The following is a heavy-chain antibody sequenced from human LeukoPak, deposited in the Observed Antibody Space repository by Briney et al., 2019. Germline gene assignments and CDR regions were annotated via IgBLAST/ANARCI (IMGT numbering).Heavy chain of an antibody. V-gene: IGHV4-4*02. J-gene: IGHJ6*02. CDR1: GGSISSSNW. CDR3: ARGGYYYSYGMDV. Sequence: PSGTLSLTCAVSGGSISSSNWWSWVRQPPGKGLEWIGEIYHSGSTSYNPSLKSRVTISVDTSKNQFSLKLSSVTAADTAVYYCARGGYYYSYGMDVWGQGTTVTVSS. CDR2: IYHSGST.